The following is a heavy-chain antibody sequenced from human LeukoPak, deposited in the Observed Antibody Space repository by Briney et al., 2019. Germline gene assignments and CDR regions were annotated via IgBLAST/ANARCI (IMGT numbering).Heavy chain of an antibody. J-gene: IGHJ5*02. Sequence: ASVKVSCKASGYTFTSYDINWVRQATGQGLEWMGWMNPNSGNTGYAQKFQGRVTITRNTSISTAYMELSSLRAEDTAVYYCGSGWYEGSNWFDPWGQGTLVTVSS. CDR1: GYTFTSYD. V-gene: IGHV1-8*03. D-gene: IGHD6-13*01. CDR2: MNPNSGNT. CDR3: GSGWYEGSNWFDP.